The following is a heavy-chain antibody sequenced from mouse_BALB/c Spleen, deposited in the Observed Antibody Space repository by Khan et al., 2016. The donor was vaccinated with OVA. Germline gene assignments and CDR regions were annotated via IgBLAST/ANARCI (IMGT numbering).Heavy chain of an antibody. V-gene: IGHV2-9*02. J-gene: IGHJ2*01. D-gene: IGHD1-3*01. CDR1: GFSLTSYG. CDR2: IWAGGST. CDR3: ARLEDI. Sequence: QVQLKESGPGLVAPSQSLSITCPVSGFSLTSYGVHWVRQPPGQGLAWLGVIWAGGSTNYNSALMSRLSISKDNSKSQVFLKMNSLQTDDTAMYYCARLEDIWGQGTTLTVSS.